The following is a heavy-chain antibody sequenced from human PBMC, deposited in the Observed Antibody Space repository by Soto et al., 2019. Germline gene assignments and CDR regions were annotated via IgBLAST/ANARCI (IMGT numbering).Heavy chain of an antibody. D-gene: IGHD2-15*01. CDR2: IYYSGNT. CDR1: GDSVISGGYY. Sequence: QVQLQESGPGLVKPSQTLSLTCSVSGDSVISGGYYWNWIRQHPGTGLEWIGSIYYSGNTYYNPSVKSRVAISLYASKNHFSLNLRSVTAADTAVYSRARGHLTGWSTFHYWGRGALVTVSS. V-gene: IGHV4-31*02. CDR3: ARGHLTGWSTFHY. J-gene: IGHJ4*02.